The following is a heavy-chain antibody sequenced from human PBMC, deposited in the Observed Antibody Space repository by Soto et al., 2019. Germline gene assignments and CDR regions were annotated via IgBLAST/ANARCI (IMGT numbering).Heavy chain of an antibody. CDR2: ISLYSDGT. J-gene: IGHJ5*02. D-gene: IGHD2-2*01. CDR3: ARVVPGAEAWFVP. V-gene: IGHV1-18*01. Sequence: QVPLVQSGGAVKRPEASVKVSCKTSGYTFSNYGITWVRQAPGQPLEWLGWISLYSDGTNYAQKFQGRVSMTTDTSTTTAYMELRSLRSDDTAVYYCARVVPGAEAWFVPWGQGTLVTVSS. CDR1: GYTFSNYG.